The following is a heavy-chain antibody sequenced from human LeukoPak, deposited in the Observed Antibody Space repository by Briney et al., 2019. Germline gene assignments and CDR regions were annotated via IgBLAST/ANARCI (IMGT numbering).Heavy chain of an antibody. V-gene: IGHV3-72*01. CDR2: TRNKANSNTI. Sequence: TGGALRLSCAASGFTFSSYEMNWVRQAPGKGLEWVGRTRNKANSNTIEYAASVKGRFTISRDDSKNSLYLQMSSLKTEDTAVYYCARHQLVSRFYDYWGRGTLVTVSS. CDR1: GFTFSSYE. D-gene: IGHD2-2*01. CDR3: ARHQLVSRFYDY. J-gene: IGHJ4*02.